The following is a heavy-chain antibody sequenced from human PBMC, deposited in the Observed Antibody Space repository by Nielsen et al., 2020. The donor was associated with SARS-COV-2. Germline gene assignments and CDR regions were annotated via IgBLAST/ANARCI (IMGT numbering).Heavy chain of an antibody. J-gene: IGHJ6*02. V-gene: IGHV1-46*01. Sequence: WVRQAPGQGLEWMGIINPSGGSTSYAQKFQGRVTMTRDTSTSTAYMELRSLRSDDTAVYYCARSNDILTGYYYYYYYGMDVWGQGTTVTVSS. CDR3: ARSNDILTGYYYYYYYGMDV. D-gene: IGHD3-9*01. CDR2: INPSGGST.